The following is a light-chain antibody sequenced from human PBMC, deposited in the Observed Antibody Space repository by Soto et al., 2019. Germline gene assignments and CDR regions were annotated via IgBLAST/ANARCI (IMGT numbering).Light chain of an antibody. CDR1: SSDVGAYKY. CDR3: SSYTNINTRACV. V-gene: IGLV2-14*03. J-gene: IGLJ1*01. CDR2: GVS. Sequence: QSALTQPASVSGSPGQSITISCTGTSSDVGAYKYVSWYQQHPGKVPKLIIYGVSNRPSGVSNRFSGSKSGNTASLTISGLQAEDEAEYYCSSYTNINTRACVFGTGTKLTVL.